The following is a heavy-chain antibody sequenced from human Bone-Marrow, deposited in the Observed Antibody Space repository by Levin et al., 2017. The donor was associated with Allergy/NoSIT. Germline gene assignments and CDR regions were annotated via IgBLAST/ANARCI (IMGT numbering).Heavy chain of an antibody. CDR3: ARDSKHWLPDF. D-gene: IGHD6-19*01. CDR1: GFPFSTIS. Sequence: LSLTCAASGFPFSTISMHWVRQAPGKGLEWVAIISSDGSKIYYADSVKGRFTISRDNSKNTLYLQMNSLHTEDTAVYYCARDSKHWLPDFWGQGALVTVSS. V-gene: IGHV3-30*04. CDR2: ISSDGSKI. J-gene: IGHJ4*02.